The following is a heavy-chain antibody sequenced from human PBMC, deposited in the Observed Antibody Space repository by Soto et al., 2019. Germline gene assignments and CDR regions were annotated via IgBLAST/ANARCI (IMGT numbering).Heavy chain of an antibody. Sequence: GGSLRLSCAASGFTFSNYAMSWVRQAPGKGLEWVSGISSRGENTYYADFVKGRFTISRDNSKNTLFLEMDSLRAEDTAVYYCAKDLDYDGMDVWGQGTTVTVSS. J-gene: IGHJ6*02. CDR2: ISSRGENT. CDR1: GFTFSNYA. CDR3: AKDLDYDGMDV. V-gene: IGHV3-23*01.